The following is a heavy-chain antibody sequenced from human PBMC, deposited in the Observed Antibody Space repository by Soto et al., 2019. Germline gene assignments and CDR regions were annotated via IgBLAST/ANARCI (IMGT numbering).Heavy chain of an antibody. Sequence: GGSLRLSCAASGFTFSSYAMSWVRQAPGKGLEWVSAISGSGGSTYYADSVKGRFTISRDNSKNTLYLQMNSLRAEDTAVYYCAKGTYGYSGYPTTLTPPPPQYWGQGTLVTVSS. CDR1: GFTFSSYA. J-gene: IGHJ4*02. V-gene: IGHV3-23*01. CDR3: AKGTYGYSGYPTTLTPPPPQY. CDR2: ISGSGGST. D-gene: IGHD5-12*01.